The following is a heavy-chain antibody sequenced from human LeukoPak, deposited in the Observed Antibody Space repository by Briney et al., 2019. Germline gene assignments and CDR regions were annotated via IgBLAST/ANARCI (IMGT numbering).Heavy chain of an antibody. J-gene: IGHJ4*02. Sequence: GGSLRLSCLTSGFTLSTNAMSWVRQAPGKGLEWISGISGSGASTYYADSVKGRFTISRDDSRNTLYLQMDSLRGEDTAVYYCAKDFRIGYSAHFDYWGQGALVTVSS. CDR1: GFTLSTNA. D-gene: IGHD2-21*01. CDR3: AKDFRIGYSAHFDY. V-gene: IGHV3-23*01. CDR2: ISGSGAST.